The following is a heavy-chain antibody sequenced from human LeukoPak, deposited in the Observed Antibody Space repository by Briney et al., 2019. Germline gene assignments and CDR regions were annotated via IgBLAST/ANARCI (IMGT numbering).Heavy chain of an antibody. Sequence: GASVKVSCKASGYTFTGYYMHWVRQAPGQGLEWMGWISTHNGNRVYAQKFQGRVILTTDTSTSTAYMELRSLISDDTAVYYCAKVVGASPGNAFDIWGQGTMVTVSS. CDR2: ISTHNGNR. CDR1: GYTFTGYY. D-gene: IGHD1-26*01. J-gene: IGHJ3*02. V-gene: IGHV1-18*04. CDR3: AKVVGASPGNAFDI.